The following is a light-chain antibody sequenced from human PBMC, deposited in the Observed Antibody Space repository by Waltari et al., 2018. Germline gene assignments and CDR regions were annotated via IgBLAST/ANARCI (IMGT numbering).Light chain of an antibody. CDR3: QQYDNLPLT. J-gene: IGKJ3*01. V-gene: IGKV1-33*01. CDR1: QDISNY. CDR2: DAS. Sequence: DFQMTQSPSSLSASVGDRVTITCQASQDISNYLNWYQQKPGKAPKLLIYDASNLETGVPSRFSGSGSGTDVTFTISSLQPEDIATYYCQQYDNLPLTFGPGTKVNIK.